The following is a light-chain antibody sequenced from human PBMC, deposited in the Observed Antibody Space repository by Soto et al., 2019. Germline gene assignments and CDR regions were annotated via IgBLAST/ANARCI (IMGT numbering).Light chain of an antibody. Sequence: QSALTQPASVSGSPGQSITISCTGTSSDVGGYNYVSWYQHHPGKAPKLMIYEVSNRPSGVSNRFSGSKSGNTASLSISGLQAEVEADYYCSSYTTSYTQVFGGGTKLTVL. CDR3: SSYTTSYTQV. CDR2: EVS. J-gene: IGLJ3*02. CDR1: SSDVGGYNY. V-gene: IGLV2-14*01.